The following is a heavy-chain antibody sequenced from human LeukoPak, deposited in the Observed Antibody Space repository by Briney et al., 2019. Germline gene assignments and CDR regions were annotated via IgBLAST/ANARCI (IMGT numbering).Heavy chain of an antibody. D-gene: IGHD6-13*01. V-gene: IGHV1-2*02. CDR2: INPNSGGT. CDR1: GYSFTGYY. Sequence: ASLKVSCMASGYSFTGYYMHWVRQAPGQGLEWMGWINPNSGGTNYAQKFQGRVTMTRDTCINTVYMELSRLRSDDTAVYYCARSLSNWYSNWGQGTLVTVSS. CDR3: ARSLSNWYSN. J-gene: IGHJ4*02.